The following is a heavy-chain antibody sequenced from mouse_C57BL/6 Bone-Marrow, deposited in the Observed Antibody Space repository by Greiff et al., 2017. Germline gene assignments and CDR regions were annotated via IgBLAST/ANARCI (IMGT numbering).Heavy chain of an antibody. J-gene: IGHJ2*01. CDR1: GYTFTSYW. CDR2: IDPSDSET. V-gene: IGHV1-52*01. CDR3: ARGRGPGVYFDY. Sequence: QVQLQQPGAELVRPGSSVKLSCKASGYTFTSYWMHWVKQRPIQGLEWIGNIDPSDSETHYNQKFKDKATLTVDKSSSTAYMQLSSLTSEDSAVYSCARGRGPGVYFDYWGQGTTLTVSS.